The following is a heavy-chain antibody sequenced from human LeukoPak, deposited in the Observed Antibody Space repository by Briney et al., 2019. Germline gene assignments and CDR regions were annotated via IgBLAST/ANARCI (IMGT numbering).Heavy chain of an antibody. CDR2: ISGDSVDK. J-gene: IGHJ3*02. Sequence: GGSLRLSCAGSGFIFRDYYMSWIRQAPGKGLEWVSYISGDSVDKYYVDSVRGRFSISRDNAKKSMYLQMSGLRAEETAIYYCARRDWVSGAVRAFDIWGQGPMVTVSS. V-gene: IGHV3-11*04. CDR3: ARRDWVSGAVRAFDI. D-gene: IGHD3-3*01. CDR1: GFIFRDYY.